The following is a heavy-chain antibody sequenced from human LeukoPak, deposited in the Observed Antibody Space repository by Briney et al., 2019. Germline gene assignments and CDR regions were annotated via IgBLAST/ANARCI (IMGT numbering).Heavy chain of an antibody. CDR2: ISSTGSTI. V-gene: IGHV3-48*04. CDR3: ARDWGSYYGEGNYYMDV. J-gene: IGHJ6*03. Sequence: PGGSLRLSCAASGFTFSSHSLNWVRQAPGKGLEWVSCISSTGSTIFYADSEEGRFTISRDTAKNSLYLQMNSLRAEDTAVYYCARDWGSYYGEGNYYMDVWGKGTKVTVSS. CDR1: GFTFSSHS. D-gene: IGHD1-26*01.